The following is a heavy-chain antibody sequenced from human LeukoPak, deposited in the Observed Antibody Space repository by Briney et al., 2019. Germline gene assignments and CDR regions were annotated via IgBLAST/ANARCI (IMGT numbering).Heavy chain of an antibody. Sequence: GGSLRLSCAASGFTFRSYWMSWVRQAPGKGLEWVANIKQDGSEKYYVDSVKGRFTISRDNAKNSLYLQMNSLRAEDTAVYYCARGSYSSSWGGFFDYWGHGTLVTVSS. CDR1: GFTFRSYW. CDR2: IKQDGSEK. CDR3: ARGSYSSSWGGFFDY. V-gene: IGHV3-7*03. D-gene: IGHD6-13*01. J-gene: IGHJ4*01.